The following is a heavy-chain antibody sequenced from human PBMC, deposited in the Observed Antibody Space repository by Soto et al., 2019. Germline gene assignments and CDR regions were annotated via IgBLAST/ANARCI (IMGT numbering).Heavy chain of an antibody. Sequence: ASVKVSCKASGGTFSSYAISWVRQAPGQGLEWMGGIIPIFGTANYAQKFQGRVTITADESTSTAYMELSSLRSGDTAVYYCARDTASIAVAGHDAFDIWGQGTMVTVSS. CDR3: ARDTASIAVAGHDAFDI. CDR1: GGTFSSYA. D-gene: IGHD6-19*01. V-gene: IGHV1-69*13. J-gene: IGHJ3*02. CDR2: IIPIFGTA.